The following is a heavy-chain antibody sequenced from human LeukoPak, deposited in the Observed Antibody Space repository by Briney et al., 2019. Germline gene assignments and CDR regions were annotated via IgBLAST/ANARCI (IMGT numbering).Heavy chain of an antibody. J-gene: IGHJ1*01. CDR2: ISGDDRGSDGIT. CDR1: GFTFSSYA. V-gene: IGHV3-23*01. Sequence: QPGGSLRLSCAASGFTFSSYAMSWVRQAPGKGLQWVATISGDDRGSDGITYYADSVRGRFTVSRDDSKNRVYLQMISLSAEDTAVYYCARERSAYGGNFGEYFRHWGQGTLVTVSS. D-gene: IGHD4-23*01. CDR3: ARERSAYGGNFGEYFRH.